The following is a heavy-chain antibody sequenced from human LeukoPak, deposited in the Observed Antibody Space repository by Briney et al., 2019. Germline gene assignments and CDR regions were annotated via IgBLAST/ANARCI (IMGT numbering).Heavy chain of an antibody. CDR1: GIAFGDYY. V-gene: IGHV3-11*04. CDR2: ISSTGSVI. J-gene: IGHJ6*03. CDR3: ARVLTRPGRGRYYYYMDV. Sequence: GGSLRLPCVVSGIAFGDYYMSWIRQAPGKGLEWVSYISSTGSVIYYADSVNGRFTISRDNANDSLYLQMSSLRAEDTAVYYCARVLTRPGRGRYYYYMDVWGKGTTVTVSS. D-gene: IGHD3-9*01.